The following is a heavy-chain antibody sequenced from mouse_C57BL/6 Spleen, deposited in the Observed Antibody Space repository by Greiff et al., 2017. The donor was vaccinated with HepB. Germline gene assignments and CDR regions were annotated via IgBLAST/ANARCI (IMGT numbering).Heavy chain of an antibody. J-gene: IGHJ2*01. V-gene: IGHV3-6*01. Sequence: EVKLMESGPGLVKPSQSLSLTCSVTGYSITSGYYWNWIRQFPGNKLEWMGYISYDGSNNYNPSLKNRISITRDTSKNQFFLKLNSVTTEDTATYDCARKEGEPVYYFDYWGQGTTLTVSS. CDR2: ISYDGSN. CDR1: GYSITSGYY. CDR3: ARKEGEPVYYFDY.